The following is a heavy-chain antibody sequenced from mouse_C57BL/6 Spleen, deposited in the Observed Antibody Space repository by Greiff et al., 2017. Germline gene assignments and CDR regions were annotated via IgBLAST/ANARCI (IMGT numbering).Heavy chain of an antibody. D-gene: IGHD1-1*01. V-gene: IGHV1-55*01. CDR2: IYPGSGST. CDR3: ARDRHGSSPFDY. J-gene: IGHJ2*01. CDR1: GYTFTSYW. Sequence: QVQLQQPGAELVKPGASVKMSCKASGYTFTSYWITWVKQRPGQGLEWIGDIYPGSGSTNYNEKFTSKATLTVDTSSSTAYMQLSSLTSEDSAVYYCARDRHGSSPFDYWGQGTTLTVSS.